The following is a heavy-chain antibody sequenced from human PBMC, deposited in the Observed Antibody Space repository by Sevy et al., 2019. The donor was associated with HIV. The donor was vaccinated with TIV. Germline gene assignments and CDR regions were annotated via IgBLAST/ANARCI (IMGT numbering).Heavy chain of an antibody. J-gene: IGHJ2*01. D-gene: IGHD6-19*01. CDR3: AGAGMSVDGTYWYLDL. V-gene: IGHV4-59*01. Sequence: SDTLSLTCTVSGGSISSYYWNWIRQSPEKGLEWIGYIYYTGSTNYNHSLKSRVTISVDTSKNQFSLKLSSVTAADTAVYFCAGAGMSVDGTYWYLDLWGRGTLVTVSS. CDR2: IYYTGST. CDR1: GGSISSYY.